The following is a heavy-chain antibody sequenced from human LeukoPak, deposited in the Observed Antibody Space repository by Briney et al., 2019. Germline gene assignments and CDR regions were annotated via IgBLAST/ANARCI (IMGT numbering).Heavy chain of an antibody. CDR3: ARPLASGWYSWFDP. CDR1: GDSISSGSYS. Sequence: PSETLSLTCTVSGDSISSGSYSWGCIRQPPGKGPEWIGSIHYSGSTYYNPSLNSRVTISVDTPKNQFSLKLSSVTAADTAVYYCARPLASGWYSWFDPWGQGTLVTVSS. V-gene: IGHV4-39*01. D-gene: IGHD6-19*01. CDR2: IHYSGST. J-gene: IGHJ5*02.